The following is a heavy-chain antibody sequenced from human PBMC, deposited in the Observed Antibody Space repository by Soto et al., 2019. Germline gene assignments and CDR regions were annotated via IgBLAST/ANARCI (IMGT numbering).Heavy chain of an antibody. V-gene: IGHV3-23*01. J-gene: IGHJ4*02. CDR2: ISATGGGT. D-gene: IGHD3-16*01. Sequence: GGSLRLSCAASGFKFSNYAMSWVRQAPGKGLEWVSLISATGGGTYYADSVKGRFTISRDNSHNTLYLQVHSLTAEDTAVYYCAKDRRSGGNSAFYFDFWGQGAQVTVSS. CDR1: GFKFSNYA. CDR3: AKDRRSGGNSAFYFDF.